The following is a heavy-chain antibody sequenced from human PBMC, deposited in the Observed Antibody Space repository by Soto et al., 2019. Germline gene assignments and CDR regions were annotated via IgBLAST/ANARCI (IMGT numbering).Heavy chain of an antibody. CDR2: INAGNDNT. CDR3: ARGSIHQFLSGSHHYYFAD. V-gene: IGHV1-3*01. CDR1: GYTFTSYN. Sequence: GASVKVSCTASGYTFTSYNMHWVRQAPGQRLEWMGWINAGNDNTKYSQKFQDRVTFTRDTSATTAYLELRSLRSEDTAVYYCARGSIHQFLSGSHHYYFADWGQGTLVTVSS. J-gene: IGHJ4*02. D-gene: IGHD3-3*01.